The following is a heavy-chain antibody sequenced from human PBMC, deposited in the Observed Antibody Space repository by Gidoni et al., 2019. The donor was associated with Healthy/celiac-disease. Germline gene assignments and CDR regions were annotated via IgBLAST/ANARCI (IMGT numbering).Heavy chain of an antibody. V-gene: IGHV3-30*04. CDR2: ISYDGSNK. CDR1: GFTFSSYA. Sequence: QVQLVESGGGVVTPGRSLRLSCAACGFTFSSYAMHWVRQAPGKGLEWVAVISYDGSNKYYADSVKGRFTISRDNSKNTLYLQMNSLRAEDTAVYYCARGWSIAAAGTLDYWGQGTLVTVSS. CDR3: ARGWSIAAAGTLDY. D-gene: IGHD6-13*01. J-gene: IGHJ4*02.